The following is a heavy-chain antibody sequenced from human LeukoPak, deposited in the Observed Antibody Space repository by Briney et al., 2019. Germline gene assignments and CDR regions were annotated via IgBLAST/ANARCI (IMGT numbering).Heavy chain of an antibody. V-gene: IGHV3-30-3*01. J-gene: IGHJ3*02. D-gene: IGHD2-15*01. CDR3: ARDQFRIGAFDI. Sequence: GRSLRLSCAASGFTFSSYAMHWGRPAPGKGLEWVAVISYDGSNKYYADSVKGRFTISRDNSKNTLYLQMNSLRAEDTAVYYCARDQFRIGAFDIWGQGTMVTVSS. CDR2: ISYDGSNK. CDR1: GFTFSSYA.